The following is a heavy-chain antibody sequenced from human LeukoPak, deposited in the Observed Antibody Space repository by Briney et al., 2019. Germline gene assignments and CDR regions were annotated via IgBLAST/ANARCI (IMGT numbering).Heavy chain of an antibody. D-gene: IGHD3-22*01. CDR1: GFTFSSYG. CDR2: IRYDGSNK. V-gene: IGHV3-30*02. CDR3: AKISEYYYDSSGYSWYFQH. Sequence: PGGSLRLSCAASGFTFSSYGMHWVRQAPGKGLEWVAFIRYDGSNKYHADSVKGRFTISRDNSKNTLYLQMNSLRAEDTAVYYCAKISEYYYDSSGYSWYFQHWGQGTLVTVSS. J-gene: IGHJ1*01.